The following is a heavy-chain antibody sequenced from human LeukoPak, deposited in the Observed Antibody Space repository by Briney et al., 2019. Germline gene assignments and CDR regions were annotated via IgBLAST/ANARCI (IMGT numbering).Heavy chain of an antibody. Sequence: GGSLRLSCAASGFTFSNYAMDWVRQAPGKGLEWVSSISGSGGSTYYADSVKGRFTISRDNAENSLYLQMNSLRAEDTAVYYCAGSPYGDSDYWGQGTLVTVSS. CDR1: GFTFSNYA. CDR2: ISGSGGST. J-gene: IGHJ4*02. D-gene: IGHD4-17*01. CDR3: AGSPYGDSDY. V-gene: IGHV3-23*01.